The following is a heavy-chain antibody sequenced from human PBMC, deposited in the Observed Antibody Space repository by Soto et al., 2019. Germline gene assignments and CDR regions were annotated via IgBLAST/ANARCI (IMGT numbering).Heavy chain of an antibody. V-gene: IGHV3-48*01. CDR1: GFTFSSYS. CDR3: ARGKFAYGGFDI. J-gene: IGHJ3*02. D-gene: IGHD4-17*01. Sequence: EVPLVESGGGLVQPGGSLRLSCAASGFTFSSYSMNWVRQAPGKGLEWVSYISSSSSTIYYADSVKGRFTISRDNAKNSLYLQMNSLRAEDTAVYYCARGKFAYGGFDIWGQWTMVTVSS. CDR2: ISSSSSTI.